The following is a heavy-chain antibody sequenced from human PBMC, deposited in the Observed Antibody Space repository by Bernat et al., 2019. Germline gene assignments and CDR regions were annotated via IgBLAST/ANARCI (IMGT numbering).Heavy chain of an antibody. CDR2: ISYDGNTK. D-gene: IGHD4-17*01. CDR3: ASTFTTVTTIGGDF. V-gene: IGHV3-30*04. CDR1: GFTFSSNA. J-gene: IGHJ4*02. Sequence: QVQLVESGGGVVQPGSSLRLSCAVSGFTFSSNAMHWVRQAPGKGLEWVAVISYDGNTKYYAESVKGRFTISRDNLKNTVYLQTNSLRAEDTAVYYCASTFTTVTTIGGDFWGQGTLVTVSS.